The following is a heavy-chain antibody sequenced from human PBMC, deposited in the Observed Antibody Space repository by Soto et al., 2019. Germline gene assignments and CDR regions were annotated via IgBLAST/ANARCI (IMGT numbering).Heavy chain of an antibody. V-gene: IGHV3-48*02. CDR3: ARDLTVNYDFWSGSRYYFDY. CDR2: ISSSSSNI. D-gene: IGHD3-3*01. Sequence: GGSLRLSCAASGFTFSSYSMNWVRQAPGKGLEWVSYISSSSSNIYYADSVKGRFTISRDNAKNSLYLQMNSLRDEDTAVYYCARDLTVNYDFWSGSRYYFDYRAQRTPVTVSS. J-gene: IGHJ4*02. CDR1: GFTFSSYS.